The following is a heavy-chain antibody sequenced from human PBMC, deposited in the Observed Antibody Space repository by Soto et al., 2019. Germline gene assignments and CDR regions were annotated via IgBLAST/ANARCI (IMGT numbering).Heavy chain of an antibody. CDR2: IYNSGST. CDR3: AKDRAGFIMGSGAFDI. V-gene: IGHV4-31*03. D-gene: IGHD3-10*01. Sequence: TLSLTCTVSGGSISSGGYYWSWIRQHPGKGLEWIGYIYNSGSTYYNPSLKSRVTISLDTSKNQFSLKLSSVTAADTAVYYCAKDRAGFIMGSGAFDIWGQGTMVTGSS. CDR1: GGSISSGGYY. J-gene: IGHJ3*02.